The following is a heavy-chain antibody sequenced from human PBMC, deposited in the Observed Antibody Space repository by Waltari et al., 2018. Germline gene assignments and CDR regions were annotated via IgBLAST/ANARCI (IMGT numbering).Heavy chain of an antibody. CDR3: AGERRGYYAEW. V-gene: IGHV3-30*03. CDR1: GFTFDDYA. D-gene: IGHD3-3*01. CDR2: ISYEGRNK. Sequence: VQLVESGGGLVQPGRSLRLSCAASGFTFDDYAMHWVRPAPGKGLEWVKLISYEGRNKYYADTVKGRFTISRDDSKNTLYLQMNSLRDEDTAIYYCAGERRGYYAEWWGQGTLVAVSS. J-gene: IGHJ4*02.